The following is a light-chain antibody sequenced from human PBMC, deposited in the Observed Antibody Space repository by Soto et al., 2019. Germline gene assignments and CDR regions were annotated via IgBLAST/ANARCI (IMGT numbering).Light chain of an antibody. Sequence: IQLTQSPSSLSASVGDRVTISCRASRRISSWLAWYQQQPGKAPKLLVYDASTLQSGVPSRFSGNGSGTEFTLTISRLQPEDLATYFCQQYNGYPWTFGQGTKLDIK. CDR1: RRISSW. CDR3: QQYNGYPWT. J-gene: IGKJ1*01. CDR2: DAS. V-gene: IGKV1-5*01.